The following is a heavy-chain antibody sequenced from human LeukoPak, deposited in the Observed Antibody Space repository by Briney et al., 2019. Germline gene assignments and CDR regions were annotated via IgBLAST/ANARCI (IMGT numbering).Heavy chain of an antibody. V-gene: IGHV1-69*05. Sequence: WVKVSCKASGGTFSSYAISWVRQAPGQGLEWMGGIIPIFGTANYAQKFQGRVTITTDESTSTAYMELSSLRSEDTAVYYCARVADYVWGSYLYFDYWGQGTLVTVSS. J-gene: IGHJ4*02. CDR2: IIPIFGTA. CDR1: GGTFSSYA. CDR3: ARVADYVWGSYLYFDY. D-gene: IGHD3-16*02.